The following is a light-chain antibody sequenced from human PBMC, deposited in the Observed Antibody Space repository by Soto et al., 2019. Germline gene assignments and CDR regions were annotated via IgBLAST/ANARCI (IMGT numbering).Light chain of an antibody. Sequence: IVMTQSPATPSVSPGERATLSCRASETVRSNVAWFQQKPGQAPRLLIFGASTRATGIPTRFTGSGSGTEFTLTIDSLQSEDFAVYYCQQYYNWPPYTFGQGTKLEIK. CDR1: ETVRSN. J-gene: IGKJ2*01. CDR3: QQYYNWPPYT. CDR2: GAS. V-gene: IGKV3-15*01.